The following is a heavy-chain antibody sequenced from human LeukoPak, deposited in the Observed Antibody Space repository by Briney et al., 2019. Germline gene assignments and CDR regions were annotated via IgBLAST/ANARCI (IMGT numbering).Heavy chain of an antibody. CDR1: GYTFANYA. CDR2: INAGNGDT. CDR3: ARHSYVSGSYAD. Sequence: ASVKVSCKASGYTFANYAMRWVRQAPGQRLGCMGWINAGNGDTEYSQKFQGRVTMTRNTSISTAYMELSSLRSEDTGVYYCARHSYVSGSYADWGQGTLVTVSS. J-gene: IGHJ4*02. D-gene: IGHD3-10*01. V-gene: IGHV1-3*01.